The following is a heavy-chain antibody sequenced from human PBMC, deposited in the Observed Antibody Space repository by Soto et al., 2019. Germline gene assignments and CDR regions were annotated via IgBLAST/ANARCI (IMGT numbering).Heavy chain of an antibody. CDR2: ISNDGSNK. V-gene: IGHV3-30*03. Sequence: GGSLRLSCAASGFRFSGYGMHWVRQAPGKGLEWLAAISNDGSNKYYGDSMKGRFTISRDNSKNTLYLQMNSLRAEDTAVYYCASQVWKMGYSSSWYYFDYWGQGTLVTVSS. J-gene: IGHJ4*02. D-gene: IGHD6-13*01. CDR3: ASQVWKMGYSSSWYYFDY. CDR1: GFRFSGYG.